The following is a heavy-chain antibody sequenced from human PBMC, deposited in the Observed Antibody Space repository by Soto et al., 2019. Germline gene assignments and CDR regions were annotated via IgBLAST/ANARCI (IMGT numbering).Heavy chain of an antibody. Sequence: SETLSLTCTVSGDSMSGYYWTWFRQPPGKGLEWVGYIYYTGSTQYNPSLKSRVTVSVDTSKNQFSLILSSVTAADTAVYYCARITRSPNSGYFDYWGQGALVTVFS. CDR1: GDSMSGYY. D-gene: IGHD7-27*01. V-gene: IGHV4-59*01. CDR2: IYYTGST. J-gene: IGHJ4*02. CDR3: ARITRSPNSGYFDY.